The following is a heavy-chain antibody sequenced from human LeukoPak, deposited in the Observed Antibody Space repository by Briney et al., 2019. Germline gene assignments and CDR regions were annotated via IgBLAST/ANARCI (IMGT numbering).Heavy chain of an antibody. CDR2: IFYSRSA. V-gene: IGHV4-39*01. D-gene: IGHD4-11*01. CDR3: ARQESSNWD. J-gene: IGHJ4*02. CDR1: GGSIRSSTYY. Sequence: SSETLSLTCTVSGGSIRSSTYYWGWIRQPPGKGLEWIGSIFYSRSAYYNPSLKSRVTISVDTSKNQFSVKLNSVTAADTAVYYCARQESSNWDWGQGTLVTVSS.